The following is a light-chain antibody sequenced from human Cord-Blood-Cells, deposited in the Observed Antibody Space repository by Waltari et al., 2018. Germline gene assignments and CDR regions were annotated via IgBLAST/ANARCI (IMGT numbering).Light chain of an antibody. CDR2: EVS. V-gene: IGLV2-14*01. CDR1: SSDVGGYNY. CDR3: SSYTSSSTLYV. J-gene: IGLJ1*01. Sequence: QSALTQPASVSGSPGQSITISCTGTSSDVGGYNYVSWYQQHPGKAPQRMIYEVSNRTSGVSNRFSGSKSVNTASLSISGLQAEDEADYYCSSYTSSSTLYVFGTGTKVTVL.